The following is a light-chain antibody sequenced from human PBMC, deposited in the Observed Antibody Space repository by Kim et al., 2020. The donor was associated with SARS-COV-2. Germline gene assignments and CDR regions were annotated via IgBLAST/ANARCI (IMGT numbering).Light chain of an antibody. CDR3: QQYNSYSTYT. CDR2: NSS. CDR1: KTISSW. J-gene: IGKJ2*01. V-gene: IGKV1-5*03. Sequence: DIQMTQSPSTLSASVGDRVTITCRAGKTISSWLAWYQQKPGKAPNLLMYNSSTLASGVPSRFSGSGSGTEFTLTISSLQPDDFATYHCQQYNSYSTYTFGQGTKLEI.